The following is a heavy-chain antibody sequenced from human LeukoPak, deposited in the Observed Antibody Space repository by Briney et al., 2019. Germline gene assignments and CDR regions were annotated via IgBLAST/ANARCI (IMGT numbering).Heavy chain of an antibody. CDR2: IIPILGIA. Sequence: SVKVSCKASGGTFSSYAISWVRQAPGQGLEWMGRIIPILGIANYAQKFQGRVTITADKSTSTAYMELSSLRSEDTAVYYCARDRYYGSGSDAFDIWGQGSMVTVSS. CDR3: ARDRYYGSGSDAFDI. V-gene: IGHV1-69*04. CDR1: GGTFSSYA. D-gene: IGHD3-10*01. J-gene: IGHJ3*02.